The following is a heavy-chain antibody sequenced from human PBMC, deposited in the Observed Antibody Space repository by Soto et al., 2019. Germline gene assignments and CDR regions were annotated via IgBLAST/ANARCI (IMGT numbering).Heavy chain of an antibody. CDR3: ARGSGSGSYSGLIDY. CDR2: IIPIFGTA. Sequence: GASVKVSCKASGGTFSSYAISWVRQAPGQGLEWMGGIIPIFGTANYAQKFQGRVTITADESTSTAYMELSSLRSEDTAVYYCARGSGSGSYSGLIDYWGQGTQVTVSS. V-gene: IGHV1-69*13. CDR1: GGTFSSYA. D-gene: IGHD1-26*01. J-gene: IGHJ4*02.